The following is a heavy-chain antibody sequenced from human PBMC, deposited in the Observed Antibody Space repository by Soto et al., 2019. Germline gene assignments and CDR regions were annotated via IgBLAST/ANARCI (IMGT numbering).Heavy chain of an antibody. Sequence: SETLSLTCAVYGGSFSGYYWSWIRQPPGKGLEWIGEINHSGSTNYNPSLKSRVTISVDTSKNQFSLKLSSVTAADTAVYYCARGRRETPSYSSSFPRNRPPPYGREVWGQGTTVTVSS. CDR1: GGSFSGYY. V-gene: IGHV4-34*01. J-gene: IGHJ6*02. D-gene: IGHD6-13*01. CDR2: INHSGST. CDR3: ARGRRETPSYSSSFPRNRPPPYGREV.